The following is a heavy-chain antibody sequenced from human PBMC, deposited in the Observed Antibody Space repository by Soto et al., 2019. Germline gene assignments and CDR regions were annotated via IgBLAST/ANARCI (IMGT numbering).Heavy chain of an antibody. D-gene: IGHD3-22*01. CDR3: LVVLIFDY. J-gene: IGHJ4*02. CDR1: GYTFTSYD. Sequence: ASVKVSCKASGYTFTSYDINWVRQATGQGLEWMGWMNPNSGNTGYAQKFQGRVTMTRNTSISTAYMELSSLRSEANPFINTLVVLIFDYWGQGTQVTVSS. CDR2: MNPNSGNT. V-gene: IGHV1-8*01.